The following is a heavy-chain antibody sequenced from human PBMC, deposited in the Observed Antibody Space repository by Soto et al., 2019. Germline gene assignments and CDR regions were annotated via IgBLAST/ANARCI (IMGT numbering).Heavy chain of an antibody. J-gene: IGHJ6*02. CDR2: ISAYNGNT. D-gene: IGHD2-2*01. Sequence: QVQLVQSGAEVKKPGASVKVSCKASGYTFTSYGISWVRQAPGQGLEWMGWISAYNGNTNYAQKLQGRVTMTTDTSTSTAYMELRSLRSDDTAVYYCARWRVVPAAMGDYYYYYGMDVWGQGTTVTVSS. CDR3: ARWRVVPAAMGDYYYYYGMDV. CDR1: GYTFTSYG. V-gene: IGHV1-18*01.